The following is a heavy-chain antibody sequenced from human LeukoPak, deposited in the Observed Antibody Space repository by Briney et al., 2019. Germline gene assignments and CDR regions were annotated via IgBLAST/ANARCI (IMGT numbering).Heavy chain of an antibody. V-gene: IGHV1-46*01. CDR1: GYTFINYH. J-gene: IGHJ4*02. Sequence: ASVKVSCKASGYTFINYHLHWVRQAPGQGLEWMGMINPSGGSGSYAPRFRGRLTVTTDMSTRTVHMELRSLTFQDTAVYYCARGGDSDYSSSSGFDNWGQGTLVTVSS. CDR2: INPSGGSG. D-gene: IGHD6-6*01. CDR3: ARGGDSDYSSSSGFDN.